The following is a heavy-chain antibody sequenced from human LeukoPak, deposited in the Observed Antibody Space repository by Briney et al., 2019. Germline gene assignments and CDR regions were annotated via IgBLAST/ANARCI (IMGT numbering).Heavy chain of an antibody. D-gene: IGHD1-7*01. J-gene: IGHJ4*02. CDR3: ARGELELPPDY. CDR1: GGSFSGYY. V-gene: IGHV4-34*01. CDR2: INHSGNT. Sequence: SETLSLTCAVYGGSFSGYYWSWIRQPPGKGLEWIGEINHSGNTNYNPSLKSRVTISVDTSKNQFSLKLSSVTAADTAVYYCARGELELPPDYWSQGTLVTVSS.